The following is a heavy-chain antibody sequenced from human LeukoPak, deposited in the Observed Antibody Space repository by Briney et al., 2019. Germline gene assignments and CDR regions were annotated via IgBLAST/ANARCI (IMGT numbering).Heavy chain of an antibody. V-gene: IGHV3-11*04. CDR3: ARDTYYYDSSGYYPPGTLDY. D-gene: IGHD3-22*01. J-gene: IGHJ4*02. CDR2: ISSSGSTI. CDR1: GFPFSDYY. Sequence: PGGSLRLSCAASGFPFSDYYMSWIRQAPGKGLEWVSYISSSGSTIYYADSVKGRFTISRDNAKNSLYLQMNSLRAEDTAVYYCARDTYYYDSSGYYPPGTLDYWGQGTLVTVSS.